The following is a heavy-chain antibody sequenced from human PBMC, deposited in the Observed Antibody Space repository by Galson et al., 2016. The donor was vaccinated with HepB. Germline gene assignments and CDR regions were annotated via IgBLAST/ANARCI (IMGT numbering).Heavy chain of an antibody. Sequence: SETLSLTCTVSGAYVFRDFWSWIRQPPGQGLEWIGYISDSGENKYNPSLQSPPTMSVDPPKNQVSLKLTSVTAADTAVYYCARRVGHYDVFYFYGMDVWGQGATVTVSS. CDR3: ARRVGHYDVFYFYGMDV. CDR2: ISDSGEN. D-gene: IGHD3-9*01. CDR1: GAYVFRDF. V-gene: IGHV4-59*02. J-gene: IGHJ6*02.